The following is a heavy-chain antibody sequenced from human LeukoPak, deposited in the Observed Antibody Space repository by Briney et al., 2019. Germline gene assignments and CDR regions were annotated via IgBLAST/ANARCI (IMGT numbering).Heavy chain of an antibody. CDR3: ARGKKGKYSGSHGAFDI. CDR1: GFTFDDYG. D-gene: IGHD1-26*01. V-gene: IGHV3-20*01. J-gene: IGHJ3*02. CDR2: INWNGGST. Sequence: AGGSLRLSCAASGFTFDDYGMSWVRQAPGKGLEWVSGINWNGGSTGYADSVKGRFTISRDNAKNSLYLQMNSLRAEDTALYHCARGKKGKYSGSHGAFDIWGQGTMVTVSS.